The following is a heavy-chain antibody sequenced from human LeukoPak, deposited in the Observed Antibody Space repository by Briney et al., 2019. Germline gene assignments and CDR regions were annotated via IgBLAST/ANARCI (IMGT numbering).Heavy chain of an antibody. J-gene: IGHJ4*02. V-gene: IGHV1-2*02. Sequence: ASVKVSCKASGYTFTSYDINWVRQAPGQGLEWMGWINPNSGGTNYAQKFQGRVTMTRDTSISTAYMELSRLRSDDTAVYYCARGVLRFLEWLPQGDYFDYWGQGTLVTVSS. CDR2: INPNSGGT. D-gene: IGHD3-3*01. CDR1: GYTFTSYD. CDR3: ARGVLRFLEWLPQGDYFDY.